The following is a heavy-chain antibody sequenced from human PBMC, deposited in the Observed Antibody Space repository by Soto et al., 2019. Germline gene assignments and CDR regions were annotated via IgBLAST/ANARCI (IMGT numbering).Heavy chain of an antibody. CDR2: IYYSGST. J-gene: IGHJ4*02. CDR1: GGSISSGDYY. V-gene: IGHV4-30-4*01. D-gene: IGHD6-25*01. Sequence: SETLSLTCTVSGGSISSGDYYWSWIRQPPGKGLEWIGYIYYSGSTYYNPSLKSRVTISVDTSKNQFSLKLSSVTAADTAVYYCAREIAADAFDYWGQGTLVTVSS. CDR3: AREIAADAFDY.